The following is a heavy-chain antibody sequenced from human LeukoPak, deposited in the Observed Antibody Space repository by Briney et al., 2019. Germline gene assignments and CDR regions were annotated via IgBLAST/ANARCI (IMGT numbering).Heavy chain of an antibody. CDR1: GGSISSHY. CDR3: ARVRYSGSYYGYYYYYYYMDV. V-gene: IGHV4-59*11. J-gene: IGHJ6*03. D-gene: IGHD1-26*01. Sequence: SETLSLTCTVSGGSISSHYWSWIRQPPGKGLEWIGYIYYSGSTNYNPSLKSRVTISVDTSKNQFSLKLSSVTAADTAVYYCARVRYSGSYYGYYYYYYYMDVWGKGTTVTVSS. CDR2: IYYSGST.